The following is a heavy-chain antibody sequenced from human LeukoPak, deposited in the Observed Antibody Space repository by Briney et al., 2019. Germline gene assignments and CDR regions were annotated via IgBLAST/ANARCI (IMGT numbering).Heavy chain of an antibody. CDR3: SRGLVGATSGWFDP. D-gene: IGHD1-26*01. CDR2: IIPIFVTA. V-gene: IGHV1-69*05. CDR1: GGTFNSYA. Sequence: GASVKVSCKASGGTFNSYAFSWVRQAPGQGLEWMGGIIPIFVTANYPQKFQAKVTIPTDESPSPAYMDLRSLRSEDTALDYCSRGLVGATSGWFDPWGQGTLVTVSS. J-gene: IGHJ5*02.